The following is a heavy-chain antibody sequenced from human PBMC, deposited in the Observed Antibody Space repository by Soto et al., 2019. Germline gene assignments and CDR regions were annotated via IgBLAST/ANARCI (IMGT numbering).Heavy chain of an antibody. CDR1: KYAFTSYA. D-gene: IGHD5-18*01. J-gene: IGHJ6*02. Sequence: QVPVVQSGAEVKKPGASVKVSCRASKYAFTSYAMHWVRQAPGQRLEWMGWINGGNGDTKYSQKFQGRVTIIRDTSASTAYRELTSLRSGDTAVYYCARGMFTYSYGTYYYHGMDVWGQGTTVTVSS. CDR3: ARGMFTYSYGTYYYHGMDV. CDR2: INGGNGDT. V-gene: IGHV1-3*01.